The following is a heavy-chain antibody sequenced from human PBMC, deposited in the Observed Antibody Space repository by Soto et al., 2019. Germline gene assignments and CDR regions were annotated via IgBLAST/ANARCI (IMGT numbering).Heavy chain of an antibody. CDR1: GYTFTGYY. CDR3: ARDLTITIFGVVIADYYYGMDV. V-gene: IGHV1-2*02. D-gene: IGHD3-3*01. CDR2: INPNSGGT. J-gene: IGHJ6*02. Sequence: ASVKVSCKASGYTFTGYYMHWVRQAPGQGLEWMGWINPNSGGTNYAQKFQGRVTMTRDTSISTAYMELSRLRSDDTAVYYCARDLTITIFGVVIADYYYGMDVWGQGTTVTVSS.